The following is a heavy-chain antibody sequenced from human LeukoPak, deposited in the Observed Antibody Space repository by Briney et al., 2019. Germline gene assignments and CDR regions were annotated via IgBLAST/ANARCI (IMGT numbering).Heavy chain of an antibody. V-gene: IGHV3-23*01. CDR2: ISGSGGST. D-gene: IGHD2-21*01. Sequence: PGGSLRLSCAASGFTFSSYAMSWVRQAPGKGLEWVSAISGSGGSTYYADSVKGRFTISRDNSKNTLYLQMNSLRAEDTAVYYCAKSPLVYSPDLSGLRHFDYWGQGTLVTVSS. CDR3: AKSPLVYSPDLSGLRHFDY. J-gene: IGHJ4*02. CDR1: GFTFSSYA.